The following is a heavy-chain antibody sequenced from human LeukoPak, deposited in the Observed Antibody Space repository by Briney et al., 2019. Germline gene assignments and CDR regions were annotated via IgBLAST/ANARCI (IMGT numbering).Heavy chain of an antibody. D-gene: IGHD6-19*01. CDR3: AKDVAPDSGWDLDY. V-gene: IGHV3-23*01. Sequence: GGSLRLSCAVSGLTFSIYSMTWVRQCPGKGLEWVSSIYNSGAKIFYADSVKGRFTISRDNSKNMLYLQMNSLRVEDTAVYYCAKDVAPDSGWDLDYWGQGTLVTVSS. CDR1: GLTFSIYS. CDR2: IYNSGAKI. J-gene: IGHJ4*02.